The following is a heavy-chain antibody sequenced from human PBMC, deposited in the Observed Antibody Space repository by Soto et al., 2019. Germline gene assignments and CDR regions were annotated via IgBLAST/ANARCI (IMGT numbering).Heavy chain of an antibody. Sequence: SGPTLVNPTQTLTLTCTFSGFSLSTSGMRVSWIRQPPGKALEWLARIDWDDDKFYSTPLKTRLTISKDTSKNQVVLTMTNMDPVDTASYYCQTITGNDEGMDVWGQGTTVTVSS. CDR2: IDWDDDK. J-gene: IGHJ6*02. V-gene: IGHV2-70*04. D-gene: IGHD1-1*01. CDR3: QTITGNDEGMDV. CDR1: GFSLSTSGMR.